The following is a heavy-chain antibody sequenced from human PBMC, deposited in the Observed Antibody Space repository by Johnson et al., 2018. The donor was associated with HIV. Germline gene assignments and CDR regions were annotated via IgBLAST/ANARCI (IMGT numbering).Heavy chain of an antibody. V-gene: IGHV3-7*05. CDR3: AKVRGDFWSGYYGGLNDAFDI. CDR2: IKQDGSEK. Sequence: EMQLVESGGGVVRPGRSLRLSCAACEFTFSSYWMSWVRQAPGKGLEWVANIKQDGSEKYYVDSVKGRFTISRDNAKNSLYLQMNSLRAEDTAVYYCAKVRGDFWSGYYGGLNDAFDIWGQGTMVTVSS. CDR1: EFTFSSYW. J-gene: IGHJ3*02. D-gene: IGHD3-3*01.